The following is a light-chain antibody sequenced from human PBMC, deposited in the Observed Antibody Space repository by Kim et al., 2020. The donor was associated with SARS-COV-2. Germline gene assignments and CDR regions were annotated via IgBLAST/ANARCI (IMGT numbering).Light chain of an antibody. V-gene: IGLV3-19*01. CDR3: NSRDSSGDHLV. CDR1: SLRTYY. Sequence: SSELTQDPALSVALGQTVRIKCQGDSLRTYYASWYKQRPGQAPVLVMYGENNRPSGIPDRFSGSNSGSTASLTIVGTQAEDEGDYYCNSRDSSGDHLVFGGGTRLTVL. J-gene: IGLJ3*02. CDR2: GEN.